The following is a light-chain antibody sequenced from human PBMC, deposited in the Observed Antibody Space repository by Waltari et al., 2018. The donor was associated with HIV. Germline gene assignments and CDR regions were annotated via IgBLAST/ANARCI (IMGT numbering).Light chain of an antibody. CDR1: QSIVKY. J-gene: IGKJ2*01. CDR3: EQSSSLPDT. V-gene: IGKV1-39*01. CDR2: AAS. Sequence: DIQMTQSPSSLSASVADRVTLTCLASQSIVKYLIWYQQKPGKAPNLLIYAASTLQTAVPSRFTGIGAETDFSHTSRNLKAEDFATYYCEQSSSLPDTFGQGPKLQIK.